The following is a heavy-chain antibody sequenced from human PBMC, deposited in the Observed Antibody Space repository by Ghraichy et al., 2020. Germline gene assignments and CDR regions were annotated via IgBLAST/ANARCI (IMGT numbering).Heavy chain of an antibody. CDR2: TSYDGSNK. Sequence: GESLNISCAVSGFTFSRYGMHWVRQAPGKGLEWVAVTSYDGSNKFYGGSVQGRFTISRDNSKNTLYLQMNYLRPEDTAVYYCAKERDTSGYYSFRGDYYGMDVWGQGTTVTVSS. D-gene: IGHD3-22*01. CDR3: AKERDTSGYYSFRGDYYGMDV. J-gene: IGHJ6*02. CDR1: GFTFSRYG. V-gene: IGHV3-30*18.